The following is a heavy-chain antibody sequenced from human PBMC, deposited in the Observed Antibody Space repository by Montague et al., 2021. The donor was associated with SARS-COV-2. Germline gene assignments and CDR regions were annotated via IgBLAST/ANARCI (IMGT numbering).Heavy chain of an antibody. CDR1: GYSLSQLS. V-gene: IGHV1-24*01. CDR2: FDPQRGDT. J-gene: IGHJ5*02. D-gene: IGHD3-3*01. CDR3: ATGRFFDWLIH. Sequence: SVKVSCKVAGYSLSQLSMHWVRQAPGKGLEWMGGFDPQRGDTVYALMFQGRVSMIEDTSSDTAYMELSGLRSEGTAFYYCATGRFFDWLIHWGQGTLVTVSS.